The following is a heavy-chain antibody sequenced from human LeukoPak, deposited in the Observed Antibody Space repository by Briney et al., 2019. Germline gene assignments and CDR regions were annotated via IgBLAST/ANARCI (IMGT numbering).Heavy chain of an antibody. CDR2: ISGSGGST. CDR3: AKSVVAAYPGAPDY. J-gene: IGHJ4*02. D-gene: IGHD2-15*01. Sequence: GGSLRLSCAASGFTFSSYAMSWVRQAPGKGLEWVSAISGSGGSTYYTDSVEGRFTISRDNSKNTLYLQMNSLRAEDTAVYYCAKSVVAAYPGAPDYWGQGTLVTVSS. CDR1: GFTFSSYA. V-gene: IGHV3-23*01.